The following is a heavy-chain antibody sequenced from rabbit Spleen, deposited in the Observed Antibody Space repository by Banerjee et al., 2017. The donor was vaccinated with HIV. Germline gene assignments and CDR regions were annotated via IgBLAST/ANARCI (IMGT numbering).Heavy chain of an antibody. CDR2: IVLSNNKI. CDR1: GFDFSSNA. D-gene: IGHD8-1*01. J-gene: IGHJ6*01. V-gene: IGHV1S40*01. Sequence: QSLEESGGGLVQPEGSLTLTCTASGFDFSSNAMRWVRQAPGKGPELIACIVLSNNKIYYASWAKGRFTISKTSSTTVTLQMTSLTVADTATYFCARDTGSSFSTYGMDLWGQGTLVTVS. CDR3: ARDTGSSFSTYGMDL.